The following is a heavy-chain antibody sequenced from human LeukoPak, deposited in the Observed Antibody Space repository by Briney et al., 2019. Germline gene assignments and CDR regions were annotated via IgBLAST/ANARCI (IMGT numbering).Heavy chain of an antibody. CDR2: INPNSGDS. Sequence: ASVKVSCKASGYTFTAYYIHWVRQAPGQGLEWMGWINPNSGDSNSAQRFQGRVTMTRDTSISTAFMELSRLRSDDTALYYCARDYGRTLSVYWGQGTLVTVSS. CDR1: GYTFTAYY. D-gene: IGHD1-26*01. CDR3: ARDYGRTLSVY. J-gene: IGHJ4*02. V-gene: IGHV1-2*02.